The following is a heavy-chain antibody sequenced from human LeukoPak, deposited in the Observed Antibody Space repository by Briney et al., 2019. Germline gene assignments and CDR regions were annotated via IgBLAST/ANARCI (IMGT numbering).Heavy chain of an antibody. D-gene: IGHD6-19*01. J-gene: IGHJ3*02. V-gene: IGHV3-48*01. CDR1: GFTFSSYS. CDR2: VTSSSSTI. CDR3: ARGTIAVAVPDAFDI. Sequence: PGESLRLSCAASGFTFSSYSMNWVRQPPGKGLEWISYVTSSSSTIYYAESVKGRFTNSRDNAKNSLYLQMNSLRAEDTALYYCARGTIAVAVPDAFDIWGQGTMVTVSS.